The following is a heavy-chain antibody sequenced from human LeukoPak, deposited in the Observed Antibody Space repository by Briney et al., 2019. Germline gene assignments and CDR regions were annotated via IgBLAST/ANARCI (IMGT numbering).Heavy chain of an antibody. CDR3: ARDKSVATAPRHPFDY. CDR1: GYASNAYG. V-gene: IGHV1-18*01. CDR2: ISGYNYNT. D-gene: IGHD5-12*01. J-gene: IGHJ4*02. Sequence: ASVKVSCKPSGYASNAYGISWVRQAPGRGLEWLGWISGYNYNTNYAQMFRGRVTMTIDTSTITAYMELRSLTSDDTAVYYCARDKSVATAPRHPFDYWGQGTLITVPS.